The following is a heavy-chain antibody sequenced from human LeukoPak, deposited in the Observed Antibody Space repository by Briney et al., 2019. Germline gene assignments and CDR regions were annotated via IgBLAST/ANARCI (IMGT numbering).Heavy chain of an antibody. V-gene: IGHV4-34*01. CDR2: INHSGST. CDR3: ARGYRVVVPAAIPTTPFDY. Sequence: SETLSLTCAVYGGSFSGYYWSWIRQPPGKGLEWIGEINHSGSTNYNPSLKSRVTISVDTSKNQFSLKLSSVTAADTAVYYCARGYRVVVPAAIPTTPFDYWGQGTLVTVSS. CDR1: GGSFSGYY. D-gene: IGHD2-2*01. J-gene: IGHJ4*02.